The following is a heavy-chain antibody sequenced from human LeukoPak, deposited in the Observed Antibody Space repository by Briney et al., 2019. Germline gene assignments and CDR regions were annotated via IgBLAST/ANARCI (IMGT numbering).Heavy chain of an antibody. CDR1: GFTFSSYA. D-gene: IGHD2-2*02. CDR3: AKVVVAAAIDDYYYYGMDV. V-gene: IGHV3-23*01. CDR2: LSASGGST. Sequence: GGSLRLSCAASGFTFSSYAMHWARQAPGKGLEGVSGLSASGGSTYYADSVKGRFTIARDNSKNTLYLQMNSLRAEDTAVYYCAKVVVAAAIDDYYYYGMDVWGQGTTVTVSS. J-gene: IGHJ6*02.